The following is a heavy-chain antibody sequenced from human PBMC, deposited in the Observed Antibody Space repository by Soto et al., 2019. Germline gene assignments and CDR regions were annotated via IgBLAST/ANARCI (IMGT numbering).Heavy chain of an antibody. Sequence: PSETLSLTCTVSGGSVSSDTHYWSWIRQPPGKRLEWIGFIYSSGSTNYNPSLKSRVTISVDKSKNQFSLKLSSVTAADTAVYYCARARHYDFWSGYYPYYFDYWGQGTLVTSPQ. CDR1: GGSVSSDTHY. D-gene: IGHD3-3*01. V-gene: IGHV4-61*01. CDR2: IYSSGST. CDR3: ARARHYDFWSGYYPYYFDY. J-gene: IGHJ4*02.